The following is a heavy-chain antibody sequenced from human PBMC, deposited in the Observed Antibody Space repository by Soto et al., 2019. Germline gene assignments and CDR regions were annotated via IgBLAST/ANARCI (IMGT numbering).Heavy chain of an antibody. CDR1: GGTFSSYA. D-gene: IGHD3-10*01. CDR2: IIPIFGTA. V-gene: IGHV1-69*01. CDR3: ARDRDGAGFRYFDY. J-gene: IGHJ4*02. Sequence: QVQLVQSGAEVKKPGSSVKVSCKASGGTFSSYAISWVRQAPGQGLEWMGGIIPIFGTANYAQKFQGRVTITADESTSTAYMELSSLRSEDTAVYYCARDRDGAGFRYFDYWGQGTLVTVSS.